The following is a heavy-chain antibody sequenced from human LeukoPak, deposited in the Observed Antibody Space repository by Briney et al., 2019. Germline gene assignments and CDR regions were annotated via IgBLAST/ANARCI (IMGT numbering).Heavy chain of an antibody. CDR3: ARVRDSSFDY. Sequence: SETLSLTRTVSGGSISSYYWSWIRQPPGKGLEWIGYIYYSGSTNYNPSLKSRVTISVDTSKNQFSLKLSSVTAADTAVYYCARVRDSSFDYWGQGTLVTVSS. V-gene: IGHV4-59*01. CDR1: GGSISSYY. D-gene: IGHD6-13*01. J-gene: IGHJ4*02. CDR2: IYYSGST.